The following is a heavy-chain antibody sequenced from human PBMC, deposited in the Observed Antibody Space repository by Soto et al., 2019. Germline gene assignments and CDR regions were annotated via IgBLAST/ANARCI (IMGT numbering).Heavy chain of an antibody. CDR3: ASGHFFGSSCSSLDL. D-gene: IGHD6-19*01. V-gene: IGHV4-31*03. Sequence: QVQLQESGPGLVKPSQTLSLTCTVSGGSISSGGSYWSWIRQSPGKGLEWIGYIYYSGTTYYNPSLKSRVSISLDPSKNRFSLKLSSVTAADPAIYYWASGHFFGSSCSSLDLGGRGPLVTFSS. CDR2: IYYSGTT. CDR1: GGSISSGGSY. J-gene: IGHJ2*01.